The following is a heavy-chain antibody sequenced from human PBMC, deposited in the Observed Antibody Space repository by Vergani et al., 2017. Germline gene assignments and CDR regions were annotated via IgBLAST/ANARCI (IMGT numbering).Heavy chain of an antibody. CDR2: SRNMAYSFST. D-gene: IGHD2-2*01. Sequence: EVQLVESGGALVQPGGSLRLSCAVSGFNFSDYYLDWIGQAPGKGLEWVGRSRNMAYSFSTQFAASVAGRFSISRDASTRSLFLQMNSLKIEDTAVYFCVREGTYCSGSSCYTGVGIFDFWGQGTPVTVSS. J-gene: IGHJ4*02. V-gene: IGHV3-72*01. CDR1: GFNFSDYY. CDR3: VREGTYCSGSSCYTGVGIFDF.